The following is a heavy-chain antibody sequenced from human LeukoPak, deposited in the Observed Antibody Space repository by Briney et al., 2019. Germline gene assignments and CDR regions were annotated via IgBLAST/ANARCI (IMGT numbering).Heavy chain of an antibody. CDR2: ISSSSSYI. J-gene: IGHJ4*02. Sequence: GGSLRLSCAASGFTFSSYSMNWVRQAPGKGLEWVSSISSSSSYIYYADSVKGRFTISRDNAKNSLYLQMNSLRAEDTAVYYCARVRPDYDFWSGYHDYWGQGTLVTVSS. CDR3: ARVRPDYDFWSGYHDY. D-gene: IGHD3-3*01. V-gene: IGHV3-21*01. CDR1: GFTFSSYS.